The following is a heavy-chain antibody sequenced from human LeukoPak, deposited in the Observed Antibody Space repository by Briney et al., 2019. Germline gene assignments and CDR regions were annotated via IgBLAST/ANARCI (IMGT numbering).Heavy chain of an antibody. V-gene: IGHV3-23*01. CDR2: ITGSGATT. CDR3: AKVKPYWYFDL. J-gene: IGHJ2*01. Sequence: GGSLRLSCAASGFTFSGYAMSWVRQAPGKGLEWVSLITGSGATTYYADSVKGRVTISRDNSKNTLYLQVNRLRAEDTAVYFCAKVKPYWYFDLWGRGTLVTVSS. CDR1: GFTFSGYA.